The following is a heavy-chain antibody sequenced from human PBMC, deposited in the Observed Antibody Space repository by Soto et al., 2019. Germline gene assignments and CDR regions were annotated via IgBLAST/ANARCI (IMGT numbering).Heavy chain of an antibody. Sequence: PGGSLRLSCAASGFTFSSYEMDWVRQAPGKGREWVAYISSSGSILYGDSVKGRFTISRDNADNSLYLQMNSLTAEDTAVYYWTVEKSVMGSGYAAFDIWGRGTMVTVSS. CDR1: GFTFSSYE. V-gene: IGHV3-48*03. J-gene: IGHJ3*02. D-gene: IGHD5-12*01. CDR2: ISSSGSI. CDR3: TVEKSVMGSGYAAFDI.